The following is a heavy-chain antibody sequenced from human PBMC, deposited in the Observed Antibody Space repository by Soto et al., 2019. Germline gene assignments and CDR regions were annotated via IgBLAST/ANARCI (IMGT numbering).Heavy chain of an antibody. D-gene: IGHD1-26*01. J-gene: IGHJ3*02. CDR3: ARGGNSGSYLEAFDI. Sequence: ASVKVSCKASGYTFTGYYMHWARQAPGQGLEWMGWINPNSGGTNYAQKFQGRVTMTRDTSISTAYMELSRLRSDDTAVYYCARGGNSGSYLEAFDIGGQGTMVTVSS. CDR1: GYTFTGYY. CDR2: INPNSGGT. V-gene: IGHV1-2*02.